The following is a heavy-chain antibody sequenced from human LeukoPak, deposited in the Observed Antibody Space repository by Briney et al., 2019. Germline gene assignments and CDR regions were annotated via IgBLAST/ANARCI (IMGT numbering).Heavy chain of an antibody. CDR3: AKRGCSGTSCYAGYYYMDV. J-gene: IGHJ6*03. D-gene: IGHD2-2*01. V-gene: IGHV3-23*01. Sequence: GGSLRLSCAASGFTFHSYDMSWVRQAPGKGLEWVSTISGGGGSTYYADSVKGRFIISRDNSKNTLYLQMNSLRAEDTAVYYCAKRGCSGTSCYAGYYYMDVWGKGTTVTISS. CDR1: GFTFHSYD. CDR2: ISGGGGST.